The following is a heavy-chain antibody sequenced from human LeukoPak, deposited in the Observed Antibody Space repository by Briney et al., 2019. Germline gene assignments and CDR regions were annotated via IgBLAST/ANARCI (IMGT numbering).Heavy chain of an antibody. CDR2: ISYDGSNK. J-gene: IGHJ6*02. Sequence: GGSLRLSCAASGFTFSSYGMHWVRQAPGKGLEWVAVISYDGSNKYYADSVKGRFTISRDNSKNTLYLQMNSLRAEDTAVYYCAKDGYCYDSSGYYLRYYYYGMDVWGQGTTVTVSS. V-gene: IGHV3-30*18. D-gene: IGHD3-22*01. CDR1: GFTFSSYG. CDR3: AKDGYCYDSSGYYLRYYYYGMDV.